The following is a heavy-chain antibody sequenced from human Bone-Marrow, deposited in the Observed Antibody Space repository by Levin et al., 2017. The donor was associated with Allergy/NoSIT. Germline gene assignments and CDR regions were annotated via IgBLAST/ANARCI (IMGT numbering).Heavy chain of an antibody. CDR2: IYPGDSDT. V-gene: IGHV5-51*01. Sequence: HGESLKISCKVSGFSFTSYWIGWVRQMPGKGLEWVGIIYPGDSDTKYSRSFQGQVTISVDKSITTAYLQWSGLKASDTAIYYCTRQLSPSDFDYWGQGTLVTVSS. CDR1: GFSFTSYW. CDR3: TRQLSPSDFDY. J-gene: IGHJ4*02. D-gene: IGHD3-3*02.